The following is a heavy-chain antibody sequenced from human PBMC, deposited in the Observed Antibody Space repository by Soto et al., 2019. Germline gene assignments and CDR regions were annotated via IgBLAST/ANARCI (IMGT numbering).Heavy chain of an antibody. Sequence: QVQLVQSAAEVKKPGASVKVSCKASGYTFIRYGITWVRQAPGQGLEWMGWISPYNDYTEYAQKFHGSVTMTTDSSTRTVNMELRGLRSDDTAVYYCARGVYYDNVWKKLNYYGLDAGGQGTTVTVSS. CDR1: GYTFIRYG. V-gene: IGHV1-18*01. CDR3: ARGVYYDNVWKKLNYYGLDA. D-gene: IGHD3-16*01. CDR2: ISPYNDYT. J-gene: IGHJ6*02.